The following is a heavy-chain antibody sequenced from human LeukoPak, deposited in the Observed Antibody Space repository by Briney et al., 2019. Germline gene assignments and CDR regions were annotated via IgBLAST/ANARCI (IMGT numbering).Heavy chain of an antibody. CDR3: ARGDSVAGTSNYFDS. CDR1: GYTFTSFD. J-gene: IGHJ5*01. Sequence: GASVKVSCKTSGYTFTSFDIHWVRQATGQGLEWMGWMKPNDGNRGFVQKFQGRLTMTSDTSLVTAYMELTSLTSDDTAVYYCARGDSVAGTSNYFDSWGQGTLVTVSS. D-gene: IGHD6-19*01. V-gene: IGHV1-8*01. CDR2: MKPNDGNR.